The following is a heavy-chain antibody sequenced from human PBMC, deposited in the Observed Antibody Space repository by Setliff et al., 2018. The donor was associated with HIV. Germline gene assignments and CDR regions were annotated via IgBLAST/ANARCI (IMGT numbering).Heavy chain of an antibody. CDR3: ARPKRGGQWLVPIDY. V-gene: IGHV4-39*01. J-gene: IGHJ4*02. D-gene: IGHD6-19*01. CDR1: GASISDNIYS. Sequence: SETLSLTCGVSGASISDNIYSWGWVRQPPGQGLEWLGSFYFGGNTHYNPSLKSRLTISVDTSTNQFSLRVTSVTAADTAVYYCARPKRGGQWLVPIDYWGQGTLVTVSS. CDR2: FYFGGNT.